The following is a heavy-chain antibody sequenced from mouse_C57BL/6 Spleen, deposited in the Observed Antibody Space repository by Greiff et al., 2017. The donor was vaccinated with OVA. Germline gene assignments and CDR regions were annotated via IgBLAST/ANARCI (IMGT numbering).Heavy chain of an antibody. V-gene: IGHV1-26*01. CDR1: GYTFTDYY. CDR2: INPNNGGT. Sequence: EVQLQQSGPELVKPGASVKISCKASGYTFTDYYMNWVKQSHGKSLEWIGDINPNNGGTSYNQKFKGKATLTVDKSSSTAYMELRSLTSEDSAVYYCARFDYYGSSHFDYWGQGTTLTVSS. J-gene: IGHJ2*01. CDR3: ARFDYYGSSHFDY. D-gene: IGHD1-1*01.